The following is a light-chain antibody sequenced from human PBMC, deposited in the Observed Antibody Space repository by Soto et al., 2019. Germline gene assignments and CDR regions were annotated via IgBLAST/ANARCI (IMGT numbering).Light chain of an antibody. CDR2: SAF. J-gene: IGKJ4*01. CDR1: HGISNY. Sequence: DIELTQSPSFLSASLGDRVTITCRASHGISNYLAWYQQKPGKAPDLLIYSAFTLRSGVPSRFSGSASGTEFTLTISSLQPEDFGTYYCQKFNSCPLTFGGGTKVEIK. CDR3: QKFNSCPLT. V-gene: IGKV1-9*01.